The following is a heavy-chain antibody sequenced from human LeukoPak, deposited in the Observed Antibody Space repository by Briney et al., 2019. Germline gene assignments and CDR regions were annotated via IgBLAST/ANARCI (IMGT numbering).Heavy chain of an antibody. D-gene: IGHD3-3*01. Sequence: PSETLSLTCAVYGGSFSGYYWSWIRQPPGKGLEWIGEINHSGSTNYNPSLKSRVTISVDTSKNQFSLKLSSVTAADTAVYYCARASPFRSGYYIDYWGQGTLVTVSS. CDR2: INHSGST. CDR1: GGSFSGYY. CDR3: ARASPFRSGYYIDY. J-gene: IGHJ4*02. V-gene: IGHV4-34*01.